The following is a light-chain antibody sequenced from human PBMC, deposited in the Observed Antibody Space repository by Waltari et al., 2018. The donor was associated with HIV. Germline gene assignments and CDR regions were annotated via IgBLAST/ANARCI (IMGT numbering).Light chain of an antibody. V-gene: IGKV3-11*01. Sequence: EIVLTQSPATLSLSPGERATISCRASQSVSSYLAWYQQKPGQAPSLLIYDASNRATGIPARFSGSGSGTDFTLTISSLQPEDFAVYYCQQSGSWPLTFGGGTRVEIK. CDR2: DAS. CDR3: QQSGSWPLT. J-gene: IGKJ4*01. CDR1: QSVSSY.